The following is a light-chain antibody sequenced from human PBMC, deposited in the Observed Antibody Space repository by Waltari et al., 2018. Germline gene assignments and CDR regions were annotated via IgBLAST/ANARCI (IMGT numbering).Light chain of an antibody. V-gene: IGKV3-20*01. CDR2: GTS. J-gene: IGKJ1*01. CDR3: QQYAISPRT. Sequence: EIVLTQSPGTLSLSPGERATLSCRASQSVSSSYLAWYQQKPGQAPRLLMYGTSGRATGIPDRFSGSGSGTDFTLTISRLEPEDFAVYYCQQYAISPRTFGQGTKVEIK. CDR1: QSVSSSY.